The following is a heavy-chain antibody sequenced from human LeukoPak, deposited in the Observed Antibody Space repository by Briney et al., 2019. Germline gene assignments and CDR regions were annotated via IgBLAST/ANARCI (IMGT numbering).Heavy chain of an antibody. J-gene: IGHJ3*02. CDR3: ARDLRMDFWSASNAFDI. Sequence: PSETLSLTCTVSGGSISSYYWSWIRQPAGKGLEWIGRIYTSGSTNYNPSLKSRVTMSVDTSKNQFSLKLSSVTAADTAVYCCARDLRMDFWSASNAFDIWGQGTMVTVSS. D-gene: IGHD3-3*01. CDR1: GGSISSYY. V-gene: IGHV4-4*07. CDR2: IYTSGST.